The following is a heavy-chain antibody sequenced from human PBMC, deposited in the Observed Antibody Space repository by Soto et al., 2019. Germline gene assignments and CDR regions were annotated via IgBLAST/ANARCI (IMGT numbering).Heavy chain of an antibody. V-gene: IGHV3-9*01. CDR1: GFTFFIYG. D-gene: IGHD3-10*01. CDR2: ITWSSNSM. CDR3: AKEDSGFSGYMDV. J-gene: IGHJ6*03. Sequence: EVQLVESGGGLVQPGRSLRLSCVASGFTFFIYGMNWVRQAPGRGLEWVSGITWSSNSMGYADSVKGRFTISRDNAKNSLYLQMNSLRPEDTALYYCAKEDSGFSGYMDVWGKGTTVTVSS.